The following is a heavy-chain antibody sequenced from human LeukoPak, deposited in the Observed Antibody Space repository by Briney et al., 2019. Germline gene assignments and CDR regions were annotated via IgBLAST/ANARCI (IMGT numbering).Heavy chain of an antibody. J-gene: IGHJ4*02. CDR2: ISGSDDST. Sequence: GGSLRLSYAASGFTFSNYAMSWVRQAPGKGLEWVAAISGSDDSTYYADSVKGRFTVSRDNSKNTLYLQMSGLRAEDTALYYCAKPKAASSGTGRYFDYWGQGTLVTVSS. D-gene: IGHD6-13*01. V-gene: IGHV3-23*01. CDR3: AKPKAASSGTGRYFDY. CDR1: GFTFSNYA.